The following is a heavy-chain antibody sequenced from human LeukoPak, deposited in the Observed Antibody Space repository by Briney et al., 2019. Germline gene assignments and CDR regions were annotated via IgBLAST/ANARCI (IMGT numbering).Heavy chain of an antibody. J-gene: IGHJ4*02. D-gene: IGHD3-9*01. CDR1: GXXFXSXX. Sequence: ASVXXSCKASGXXFXSXXXXXVRQAPGQXXXXXXXXXAGNGNTKYSQKFQGRVTITRDTSASTAYMELSSLRSEDTAVYYCARGGGILPRYFDPYFDYWGQGTLVTVSS. CDR3: ARGGGILPRYFDPYFDY. CDR2: XXAGNGNT. V-gene: IGHV1-3*01.